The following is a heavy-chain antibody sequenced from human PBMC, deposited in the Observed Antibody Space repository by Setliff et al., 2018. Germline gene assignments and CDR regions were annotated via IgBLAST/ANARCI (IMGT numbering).Heavy chain of an antibody. CDR2: INHSGST. D-gene: IGHD1-26*01. CDR3: ARGLRSSGPYAGGWYYFDF. J-gene: IGHJ4*02. CDR1: GGSFSDYY. V-gene: IGHV4-34*01. Sequence: KTSETLSLTCAASGGSFSDYYWTWIRQSPGQGLEWIGQINHSGSTTSNPSLKSRVAISVHMSKNQISLDLTSVTAADTGVYYCARGLRSSGPYAGGWYYFDFWGQGILVTVSS.